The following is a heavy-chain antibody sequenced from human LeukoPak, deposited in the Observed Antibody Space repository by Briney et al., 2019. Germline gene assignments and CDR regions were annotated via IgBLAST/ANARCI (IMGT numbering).Heavy chain of an antibody. CDR1: GFTFSSYA. CDR2: ISGRDSST. J-gene: IGHJ4*02. V-gene: IGHV3-23*01. D-gene: IGHD3-22*01. Sequence: GGSLRLSCAASGFTFSSYAMSWVRQAPGKGLEWVSGISGRDSSTYYADSVKGRFTISRENSKNTLYLQMNSLRAEDTAVYYCAKDSSYDSSGYYYPLSFDYWGQGTLVTVSS. CDR3: AKDSSYDSSGYYYPLSFDY.